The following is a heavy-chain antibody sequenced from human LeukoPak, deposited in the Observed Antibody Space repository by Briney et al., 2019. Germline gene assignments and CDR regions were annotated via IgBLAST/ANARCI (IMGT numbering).Heavy chain of an antibody. CDR3: ARVGVRYSSSATFDY. V-gene: IGHV3-21*01. CDR1: GFTFSSYS. CDR2: ISSSSSYI. D-gene: IGHD6-6*01. Sequence: GRSLRLSCAASGFTFSSYSMNWVRQAPGKGLEWVSSISSSSSYIYYADSVKGRFTISRDNAKNSLYLQMNSLRAGDTAVYYCARVGVRYSSSATFDYWGQGTLVTVSS. J-gene: IGHJ4*02.